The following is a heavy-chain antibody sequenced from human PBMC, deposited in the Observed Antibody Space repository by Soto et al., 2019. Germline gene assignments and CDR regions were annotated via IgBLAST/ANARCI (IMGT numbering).Heavy chain of an antibody. D-gene: IGHD5-12*01. CDR1: GGSISSSSYY. Sequence: SETLSLTCTVSGGSISSSSYYWGWIRQPPGKGLEWIGSIYYSGSTYYNPSLKSRVTISVDTSKNQFSLKLSSVTAADTVVYYCARTSVATRDYYGMDVWGQGTTVTVSS. J-gene: IGHJ6*02. V-gene: IGHV4-39*01. CDR2: IYYSGST. CDR3: ARTSVATRDYYGMDV.